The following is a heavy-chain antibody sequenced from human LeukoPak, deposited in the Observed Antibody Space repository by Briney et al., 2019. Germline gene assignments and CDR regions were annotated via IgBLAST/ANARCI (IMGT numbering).Heavy chain of an antibody. V-gene: IGHV1-69*05. CDR1: GCTFSSYA. Sequence: ASVKVSCKASGCTFSSYAISWVRQAPGQGLEWMGGIIPIFGTANYAQKFQGRVTITTDESTSTAYMELSSLRSEDTAVYYCASRPYDSSGYYYLPFDYWGQGTLVTVSS. CDR3: ASRPYDSSGYYYLPFDY. J-gene: IGHJ4*02. D-gene: IGHD3-22*01. CDR2: IIPIFGTA.